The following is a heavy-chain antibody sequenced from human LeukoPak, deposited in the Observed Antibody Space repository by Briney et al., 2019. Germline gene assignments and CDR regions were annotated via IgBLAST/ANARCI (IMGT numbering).Heavy chain of an antibody. CDR1: GGSISSSSYY. D-gene: IGHD1-26*01. J-gene: IGHJ4*02. CDR3: ARGEDSGSYYVPFDS. V-gene: IGHV4-39*07. Sequence: SETLSLTCTVSGGSISSSSYYWGWIRQPPGKGLEWIGSIYYSGSTYYNPSLKSRVTISVDTSKNQFSLKLSSVTAADTAMYYCARGEDSGSYYVPFDSWGQGTLVTVSA. CDR2: IYYSGST.